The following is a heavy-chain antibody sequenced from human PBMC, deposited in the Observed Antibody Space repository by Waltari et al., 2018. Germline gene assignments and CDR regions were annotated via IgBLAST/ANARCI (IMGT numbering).Heavy chain of an antibody. CDR2: IKADAGVT. J-gene: IGHJ2*01. CDR1: GYTFTDYY. CDR3: ARVPLDSSFTISEWYFDR. D-gene: IGHD6-19*01. V-gene: IGHV1-2*02. Sequence: QVHLVQPGPEVKKPGASLRVSCEASGYTFTDYYIHWVRQAPGQGLEWMGWIKADAGVTNLAQQIQGRLTGTRETSINTVYMELSGLRSDDTAVYYCARVPLDSSFTISEWYFDRWGRGTLVTVSS.